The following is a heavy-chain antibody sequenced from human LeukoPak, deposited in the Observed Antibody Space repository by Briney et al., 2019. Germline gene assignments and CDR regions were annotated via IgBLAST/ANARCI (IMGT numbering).Heavy chain of an antibody. CDR3: ARVLSQYCSSTSCYIPHY. D-gene: IGHD2-2*02. J-gene: IGHJ4*02. V-gene: IGHV3-7*01. Sequence: PGRSLRLSCAASGFTFSSYWMSWVRQAPGKGLEWVANIKTDGSETYYVDSVKGRFTISRDNAKNSLYLQMNSLRAEDTAVYYCARVLSQYCSSTSCYIPHYWGQGTLVTVSS. CDR2: IKTDGSET. CDR1: GFTFSSYW.